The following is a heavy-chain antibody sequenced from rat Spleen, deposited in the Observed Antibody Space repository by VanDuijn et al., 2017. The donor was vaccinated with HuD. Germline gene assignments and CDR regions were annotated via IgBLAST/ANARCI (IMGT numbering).Heavy chain of an antibody. CDR3: ARRHYGYTDYFDY. J-gene: IGHJ2*01. CDR2: ISYDGSNT. D-gene: IGHD1-9*01. V-gene: IGHV5-29*01. CDR1: GFTFSDFY. Sequence: EVQLVESDGGLVQPGRSLKLSCAASGFTFSDFYMAWVRQAPTKGLEWVATISYDGSNTHYRDSVKGRFTISRDNAMSTLYLQMDSLRSEDTATYYCARRHYGYTDYFDYWGQGVMVTVSS.